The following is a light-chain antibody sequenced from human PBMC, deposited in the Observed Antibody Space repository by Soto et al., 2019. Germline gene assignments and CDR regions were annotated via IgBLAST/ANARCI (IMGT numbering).Light chain of an antibody. CDR1: QSVSSSY. CDR2: GAS. V-gene: IGKV3-20*01. J-gene: IGKJ1*01. Sequence: IVLTQSPGNLYLSPGERATLSSRASQSVSSSYLARYQQKPCQAPRLLIYGASSRATGIPDRFSGSGSGTEFALTISRLEPEDFAVYYCQQYGSSAWTFGQGPKVESK. CDR3: QQYGSSAWT.